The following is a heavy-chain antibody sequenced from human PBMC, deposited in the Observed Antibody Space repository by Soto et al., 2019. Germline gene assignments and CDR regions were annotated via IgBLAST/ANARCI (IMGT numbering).Heavy chain of an antibody. CDR1: GFTFRNYY. CDR2: IDSNGRNS. CDR3: AREQYTLNYAWY. V-gene: IGHV3-74*01. Sequence: EVQLVESGGALVQPGGSLRLSCEASGFTFRNYYMHWVRQAPGKGLMWVARIDSNGRNSVYADSVKGRFTVSRDNAKNTLFLQMDSLTAEDTAVYYCAREQYTLNYAWYWGQGTQVTVS. J-gene: IGHJ1*01. D-gene: IGHD2-2*01.